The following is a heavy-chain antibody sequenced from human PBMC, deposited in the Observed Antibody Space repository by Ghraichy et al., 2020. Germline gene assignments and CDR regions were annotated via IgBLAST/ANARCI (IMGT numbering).Heavy chain of an antibody. CDR2: VYYDGST. CDR3: ARALNDVGFDY. D-gene: IGHD1-1*01. CDR1: GRAISSSAYS. Sequence: SETLSLTCAVSGRAISSSAYSWTWVRQPPEKGLEWIAYVYYDGSTYYNPSLKSRVTISLDNSKNQFSLDLPSVTSADTAVYYCARALNDVGFDYWGQGTLVTVSS. V-gene: IGHV4-30-2*01. J-gene: IGHJ4*02.